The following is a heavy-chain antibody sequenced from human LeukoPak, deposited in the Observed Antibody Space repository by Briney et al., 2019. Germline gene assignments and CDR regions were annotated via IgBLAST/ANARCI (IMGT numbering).Heavy chain of an antibody. D-gene: IGHD3-10*01. CDR2: ISGSGGST. V-gene: IGHV3-23*01. J-gene: IGHJ4*02. Sequence: PGGSLRLSCSASGFTFSSYAMSWVRQAPGKGLEWVSAISGSGGSTYYADSVKGRFTISRDNSKNTLYLQMNSLRAEDTAVYYCAKERSQGVLWFGELEPNYFDYWSQGTLVTVSS. CDR3: AKERSQGVLWFGELEPNYFDY. CDR1: GFTFSSYA.